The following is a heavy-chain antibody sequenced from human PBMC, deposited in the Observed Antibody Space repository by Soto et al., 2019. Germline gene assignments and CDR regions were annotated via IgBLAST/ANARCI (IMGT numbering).Heavy chain of an antibody. CDR2: INPSGGST. CDR3: ARGTVIFGDLFVEGPAHFDS. Sequence: ASVKVSCKASGYTFTSYFMHWVRQAPGQGLEWMGIINPSGGSTSYAQKFQGRVTMTRDTSTSTVYMELSSLRAEDTAMYYCARGTVIFGDLFVEGPAHFDSWGQGTLVTVSS. D-gene: IGHD3-10*01. V-gene: IGHV1-46*01. J-gene: IGHJ4*02. CDR1: GYTFTSYF.